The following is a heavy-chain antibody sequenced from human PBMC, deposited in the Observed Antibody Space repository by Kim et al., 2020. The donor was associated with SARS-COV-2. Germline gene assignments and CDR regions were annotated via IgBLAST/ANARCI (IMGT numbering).Heavy chain of an antibody. J-gene: IGHJ6*02. CDR2: IYYSGST. CDR1: GGSISSSSYY. V-gene: IGHV4-39*01. CDR3: ASGKQWMVRDFDLLSYGMDV. Sequence: SETLSLTCTVSGGSISSSSYYWGWIRQPPGKGLEWIGSIYYSGSTYYNPSLKSRVTISVDTSKNQFSLKLSSVTAADTAVYYCASGKQWMVRDFDLLSYGMDVWGQGTTVTVSS. D-gene: IGHD6-19*01.